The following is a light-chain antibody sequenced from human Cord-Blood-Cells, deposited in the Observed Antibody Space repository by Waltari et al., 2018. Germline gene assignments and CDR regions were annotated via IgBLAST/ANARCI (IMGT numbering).Light chain of an antibody. CDR2: EVS. V-gene: IGLV2-14*01. Sequence: QSALTQPASVSGSPGQSITISCTGTSSDVGGYNSVSCYQQHPGKAPKLMIYEVSNRPSGVSNRFSGSKSGNTASLTISGLQAEDEADYYCSSYTSSSTWVFGGGTKLTVL. J-gene: IGLJ3*02. CDR3: SSYTSSSTWV. CDR1: SSDVGGYNS.